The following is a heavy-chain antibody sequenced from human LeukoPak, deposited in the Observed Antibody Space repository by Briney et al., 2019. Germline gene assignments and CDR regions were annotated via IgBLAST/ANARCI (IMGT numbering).Heavy chain of an antibody. CDR2: INVGNGNT. CDR3: AKDRGGTGDFDY. Sequence: ASVKVSCKASGYTFTNHAIHWVRQAPGQSLEWMGWINVGNGNTKYSQNFQGRVSITRDTSASTAYMELSSLRSEDMAVYYCAKDRGGTGDFDYWGQGTLVTVSS. CDR1: GYTFTNHA. J-gene: IGHJ4*02. V-gene: IGHV1-3*01. D-gene: IGHD3-10*01.